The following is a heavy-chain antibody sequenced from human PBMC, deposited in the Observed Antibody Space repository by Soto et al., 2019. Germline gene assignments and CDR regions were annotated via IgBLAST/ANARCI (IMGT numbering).Heavy chain of an antibody. CDR2: INWKSDI. V-gene: IGHV3-9*01. J-gene: IGHJ4*02. D-gene: IGHD3-16*01. Sequence: LRLSCAVSGFTFDDNAMHWVRQAPEKGLEWVSGINWKSDIGYADSVKGRFTIPRDNAENSLYLQMNSLRAEDTALYYCAISQDRGGRTTFIYWGQGTQVTVSS. CDR1: GFTFDDNA. CDR3: AISQDRGGRTTFIY.